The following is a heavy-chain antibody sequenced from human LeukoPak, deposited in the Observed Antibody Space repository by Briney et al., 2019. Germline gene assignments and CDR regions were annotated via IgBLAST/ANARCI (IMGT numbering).Heavy chain of an antibody. CDR2: IIPIFGTA. Sequence: SVKVSCKASGGTFSSYAISWVRQAPGQGLEWMGGIIPIFGTANYAQKFQGRVTITADKSTSTAYMELSSLRSDDTAVYYCARMMYCSGGSCYDYWGQGTLVTVSS. D-gene: IGHD2-15*01. J-gene: IGHJ4*02. CDR3: ARMMYCSGGSCYDY. V-gene: IGHV1-69*06. CDR1: GGTFSSYA.